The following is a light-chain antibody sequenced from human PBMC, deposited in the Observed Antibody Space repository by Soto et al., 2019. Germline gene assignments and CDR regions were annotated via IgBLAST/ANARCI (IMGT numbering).Light chain of an antibody. CDR1: LSVGSSY. J-gene: IGKJ3*01. CDR3: QQYGTSPFT. V-gene: IGKV3-20*01. CDR2: DVS. Sequence: EIVLTQSPGTLSLSPGERATLSCSASLSVGSSYFAWYQQKPGQAPGLLLYDVSNRATGIPDRFSGSGSGTDFTLTISRLEPEDFAVYYCQQYGTSPFTFGPGTKVDLK.